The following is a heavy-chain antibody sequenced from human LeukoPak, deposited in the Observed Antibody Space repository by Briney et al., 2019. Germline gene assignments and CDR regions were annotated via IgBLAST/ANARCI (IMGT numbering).Heavy chain of an antibody. Sequence: GGSLRLSCAASGFTFDDYGMSWVRQAPGKGLEWVSGINWNGGSTGYADSVKGRFTISKDNAKNSLYLQMNSLRAEDTALYYCARYYDSSGYYYYYYYMDVWGKGTTVTVSS. J-gene: IGHJ6*03. D-gene: IGHD3-22*01. CDR2: INWNGGST. V-gene: IGHV3-20*04. CDR1: GFTFDDYG. CDR3: ARYYDSSGYYYYYYYMDV.